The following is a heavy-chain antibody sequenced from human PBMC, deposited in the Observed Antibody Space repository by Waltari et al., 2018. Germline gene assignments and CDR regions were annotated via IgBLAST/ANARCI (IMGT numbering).Heavy chain of an antibody. Sequence: QVQLVESGGGVVQPGRSLRLSCAASGFTFNNFAMHWVRQAPGKGRGWGALISFDGAKIYYTDSVRVRFTISRDNSKNTLYLQMESLKPEDTGVYYCARGGNVVVILAATLDYWGQGALITVSS. J-gene: IGHJ4*02. CDR1: GFTFNNFA. CDR2: ISFDGAKI. CDR3: ARGGNVVVILAATLDY. V-gene: IGHV3-30*04. D-gene: IGHD2-15*01.